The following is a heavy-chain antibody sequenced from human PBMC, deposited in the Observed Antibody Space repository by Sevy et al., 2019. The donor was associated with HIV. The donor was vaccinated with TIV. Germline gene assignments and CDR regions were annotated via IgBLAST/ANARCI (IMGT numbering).Heavy chain of an antibody. V-gene: IGHV3-66*01. CDR2: IYSDGST. CDR1: GFTVSSKY. CDR3: ARDGGGIVGFDI. D-gene: IGHD3-16*01. Sequence: GGSLRLSCAASGFTVSSKYMNWVRQAPGKGLEWVSVIYSDGSTYYADSVRGRFTSSRDNSKNTLYLQMNSLRAEDTAVYYCARDGGGIVGFDIWGQGTMVTVSS. J-gene: IGHJ3*02.